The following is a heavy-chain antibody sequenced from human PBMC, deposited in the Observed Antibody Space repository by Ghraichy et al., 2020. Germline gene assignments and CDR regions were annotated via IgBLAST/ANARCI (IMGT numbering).Heavy chain of an antibody. CDR2: ISYSGSS. V-gene: IGHV4-39*01. Sequence: SETLSLSCTVSGGSISNGSSYWGWIRQPPGKGLEWIGTISYSGSSYYNPSLKSRVTISADTSKNQFSLKLNSVTAADTAFYYCARVPSAWNWGVPTGDHDSWGQGTLVTVSS. CDR3: ARVPSAWNWGVPTGDHDS. J-gene: IGHJ4*02. D-gene: IGHD7-27*01. CDR1: GGSISNGSSY.